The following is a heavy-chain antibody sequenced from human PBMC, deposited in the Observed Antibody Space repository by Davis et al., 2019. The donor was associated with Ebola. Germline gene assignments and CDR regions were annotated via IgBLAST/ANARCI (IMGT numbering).Heavy chain of an antibody. J-gene: IGHJ4*02. D-gene: IGHD3-10*01. Sequence: SETLSLTCAVYGGSFSGYYWSWIRQPPGKGLEWIGYIYYSGSTYYNPSLKSRVTISVDTSKNQFSLKLSSVTAADTAVYYCARGAGGVLDYWGQGTLVTVSS. V-gene: IGHV4-34*09. CDR1: GGSFSGYY. CDR3: ARGAGGVLDY. CDR2: IYYSGST.